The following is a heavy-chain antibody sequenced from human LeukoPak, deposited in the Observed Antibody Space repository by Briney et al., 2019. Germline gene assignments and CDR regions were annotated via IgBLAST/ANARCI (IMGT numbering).Heavy chain of an antibody. Sequence: SETLSLTCTVSGGFINSHYWSWIRQPPGKGLERIRYIYYSGSTNYNPSLKSRVTISVDTSKNQFSLKLSSVTAADTAVYYCARHTGAARPVGGHTVTYYFDYWGQGTLVTVSS. D-gene: IGHD6-6*01. V-gene: IGHV4-59*08. CDR2: IYYSGST. CDR3: ARHTGAARPVGGHTVTYYFDY. CDR1: GGFINSHY. J-gene: IGHJ4*02.